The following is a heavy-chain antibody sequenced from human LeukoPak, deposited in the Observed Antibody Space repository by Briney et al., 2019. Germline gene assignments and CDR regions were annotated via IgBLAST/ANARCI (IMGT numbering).Heavy chain of an antibody. V-gene: IGHV3-33*06. J-gene: IGHJ4*02. D-gene: IGHD2-21*01. CDR1: GFTFSSYG. CDR2: IWYDGSNK. CDR3: AKVGDGDYYIDY. Sequence: PGGPLRLSCAASGFTFSSYGMHWVRQAPGKGLEWLAVIWYDGSNKYYADFVKGRFTISRDNSKNTLYLQMNSLRAEDTAVYYCAKVGDGDYYIDYWGQGTLVTVSS.